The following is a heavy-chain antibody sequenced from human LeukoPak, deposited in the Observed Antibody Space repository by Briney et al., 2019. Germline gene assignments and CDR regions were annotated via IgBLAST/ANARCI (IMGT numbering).Heavy chain of an antibody. CDR2: ISDSGDST. CDR3: AKTKIVATFFDY. CDR1: GFTFSNYA. D-gene: IGHD5-12*01. V-gene: IGHV3-23*01. J-gene: IGHJ4*02. Sequence: GGSLGLSCAASGFTFSNYAMSWVRQAPGKGLEWVSGISDSGDSTYYADSVKGRFTISRDNSKNTLYLQMNSLRAEDTAIYYCAKTKIVATFFDYWGQGTLVTVSS.